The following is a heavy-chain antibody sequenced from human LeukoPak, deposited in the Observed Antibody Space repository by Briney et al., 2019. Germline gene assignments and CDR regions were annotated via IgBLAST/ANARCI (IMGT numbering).Heavy chain of an antibody. Sequence: QPGGSLRLSCAASGFTFSSYGMHWVRQAPGKGLEWVAVISYDGSKKYYADSVKGRFTISRDNSKNTLDLQMNSLRAEDTAVYYCARAPSYDFWSGYTHFDYWGQGTLVTVSS. CDR3: ARAPSYDFWSGYTHFDY. V-gene: IGHV3-30*19. D-gene: IGHD3-3*01. CDR1: GFTFSSYG. J-gene: IGHJ4*02. CDR2: ISYDGSKK.